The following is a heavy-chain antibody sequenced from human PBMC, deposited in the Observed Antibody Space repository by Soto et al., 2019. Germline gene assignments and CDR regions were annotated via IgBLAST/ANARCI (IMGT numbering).Heavy chain of an antibody. Sequence: SETLSLTCTVSGGSISSSSYYWGWIRQPPGKGLEWIGSIYYSGSTYYNPSLKSRVTISVDTSKNQFSLKLSSVTAADTAVYYCARHESIFGVVYNWFDPWGQGTLVTV. CDR1: GGSISSSSYY. CDR2: IYYSGST. V-gene: IGHV4-39*01. J-gene: IGHJ5*02. D-gene: IGHD3-3*01. CDR3: ARHESIFGVVYNWFDP.